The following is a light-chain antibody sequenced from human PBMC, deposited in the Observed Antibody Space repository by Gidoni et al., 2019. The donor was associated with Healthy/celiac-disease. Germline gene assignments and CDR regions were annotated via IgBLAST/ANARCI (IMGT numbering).Light chain of an antibody. J-gene: IGKJ1*01. Sequence: DILMTQSPSSLSASVGDRVTITCRASQSISRYLNWYQQKPGKAPKLLIYAASSLQSGVPSRFSGSGAGTDFTLTISSLQPEDFATYYCQQSYSTPLWTFXXXTKVEIK. CDR1: QSISRY. CDR3: QQSYSTPLWT. V-gene: IGKV1-39*01. CDR2: AAS.